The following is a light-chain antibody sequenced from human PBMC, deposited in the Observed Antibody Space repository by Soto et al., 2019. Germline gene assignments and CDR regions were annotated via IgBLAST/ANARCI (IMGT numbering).Light chain of an antibody. CDR2: GAS. CDR1: QGIASY. Sequence: DILMTQSPSSLSASVGDRVTITCRASQGIASYLAWYQQKPGKPPKLLIFGASTLQSGVPARFSGSGSGTDFTLAIVSLQPDDVATYYCQQYNSAPFTFGPGTKVDI. J-gene: IGKJ3*01. V-gene: IGKV1-27*01. CDR3: QQYNSAPFT.